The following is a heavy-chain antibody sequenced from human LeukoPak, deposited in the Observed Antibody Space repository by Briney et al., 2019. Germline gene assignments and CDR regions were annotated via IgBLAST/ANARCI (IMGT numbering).Heavy chain of an antibody. D-gene: IGHD1-26*01. CDR2: TKQDGSEK. V-gene: IGHV3-7*05. J-gene: IGHJ4*02. CDR1: GFTFTSYW. Sequence: PGGSLRLSCAASGFTFTSYWMTWVRQAPGEGLEWVANTKQDGSEKYYVDSVKGRFTISRDNGKKSLYLETNSLRAEDTAVYYCVRGGATVDFWGQGTLVTVSS. CDR3: VRGGATVDF.